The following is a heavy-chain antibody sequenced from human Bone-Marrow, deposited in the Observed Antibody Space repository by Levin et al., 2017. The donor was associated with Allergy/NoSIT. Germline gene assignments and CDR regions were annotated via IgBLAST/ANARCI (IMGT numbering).Heavy chain of an antibody. CDR3: ARDKGYYLDY. J-gene: IGHJ4*02. CDR2: INDSGRT. Sequence: KTSETLSLTCTVSGGSTSAYYWNWIRQPPGKGLEWIGYINDSGRTNYNFSLNSRVTMSLDTSTNQFSLRLGSVTAADTAVYYCARDKGYYLDYWGQGILVTVSS. V-gene: IGHV4-59*01. D-gene: IGHD2-15*01. CDR1: GGSTSAYY.